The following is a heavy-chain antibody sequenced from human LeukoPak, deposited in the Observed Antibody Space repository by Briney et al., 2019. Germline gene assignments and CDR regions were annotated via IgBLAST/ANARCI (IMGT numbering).Heavy chain of an antibody. Sequence: PSETLSLTCTVSGGSISSGSYYWSWIRQPAGKGLEWIGHIYTSGSTNYNPSLKSRVTISVDTSKNQFSLKLSSVTAADTAVYYCARMARDKTRYYFDYWGQGTLVTVSS. CDR3: ARMARDKTRYYFDY. CDR2: IYTSGST. CDR1: GGSISSGSYY. V-gene: IGHV4-61*09. J-gene: IGHJ4*02. D-gene: IGHD2-15*01.